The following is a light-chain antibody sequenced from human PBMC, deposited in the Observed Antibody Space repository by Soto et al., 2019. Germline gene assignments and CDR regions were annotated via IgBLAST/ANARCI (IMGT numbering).Light chain of an antibody. V-gene: IGKV3-15*01. J-gene: IGKJ1*01. CDR3: QQYNNWWT. Sequence: EIVMTQSPATLSVSPGERVTLSCRASQSVSSSLAWYQQKPGQAPWLLIYGASTRAIGIPGRFSGSGSETEFTLTISSLQSEDFAVYYCQQYNNWWTSGQGTKVETK. CDR1: QSVSSS. CDR2: GAS.